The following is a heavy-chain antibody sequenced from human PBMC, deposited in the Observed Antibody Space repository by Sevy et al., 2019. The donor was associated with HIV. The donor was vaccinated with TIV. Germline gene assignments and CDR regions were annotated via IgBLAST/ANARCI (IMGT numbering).Heavy chain of an antibody. D-gene: IGHD4-17*01. CDR3: ARDFYGDYGVVGDF. CDR2: IYPSGRT. Sequence: SETLSLTCTVSGGSVSSYYWSWIRQPAGKGLEWIGRIYPSGRTNYNPSLKSRVTMSVDTSKNQFSLKMSSVTAAETGGYFGARDFYGDYGVVGDFWGQGTLVTVSS. CDR1: GGSVSSYY. J-gene: IGHJ4*02. V-gene: IGHV4-4*07.